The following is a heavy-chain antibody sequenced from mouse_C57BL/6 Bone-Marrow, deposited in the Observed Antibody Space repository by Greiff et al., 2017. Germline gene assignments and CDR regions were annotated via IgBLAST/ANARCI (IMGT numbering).Heavy chain of an antibody. Sequence: QVQLKQSGPGLVQPSQSLSITCTVSGFSLTSYGVHWVRQSPGKGLEWLGVIWSGGSTDYNAAFISRLSISKDNSKSQVFFKMNSLQADDTAIYYCASLDSSGPGFAYWGQGTLVTVSA. D-gene: IGHD3-2*02. V-gene: IGHV2-2*01. J-gene: IGHJ3*01. CDR1: GFSLTSYG. CDR3: ASLDSSGPGFAY. CDR2: IWSGGST.